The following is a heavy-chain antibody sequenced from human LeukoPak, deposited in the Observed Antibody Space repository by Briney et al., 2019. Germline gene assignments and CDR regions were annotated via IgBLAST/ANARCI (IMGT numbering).Heavy chain of an antibody. CDR3: VRDGGVSGYDLLDY. V-gene: IGHV3-7*01. CDR2: INQEGSEE. J-gene: IGHJ4*02. Sequence: GGSLRLSCAASGFTCSNYWMTWVRQAPGKGLEWVAHINQEGSEEHYMDSVKARFTISRDNAKNSLSLQMNSLRAEDTAVYYCVRDGGVSGYDLLDYWGQGTLVTVSS. CDR1: GFTCSNYW. D-gene: IGHD5-12*01.